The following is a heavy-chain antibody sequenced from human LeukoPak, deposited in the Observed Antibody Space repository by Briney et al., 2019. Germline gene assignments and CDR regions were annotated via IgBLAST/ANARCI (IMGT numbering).Heavy chain of an antibody. D-gene: IGHD1-7*01. J-gene: IGHJ5*02. V-gene: IGHV1-46*02. CDR3: ARDSLELQRRNWFDP. Sequence: ASVKLSCKASPYTFDKYYIHWVRQAPGQGLEWMGVINPSGRSTGYAQQFQGRVTVTRDTSTSTVHMDLSSLRSEDSAVYYCARDSLELQRRNWFDPWGQGTLVTVSS. CDR2: INPSGRST. CDR1: PYTFDKYY.